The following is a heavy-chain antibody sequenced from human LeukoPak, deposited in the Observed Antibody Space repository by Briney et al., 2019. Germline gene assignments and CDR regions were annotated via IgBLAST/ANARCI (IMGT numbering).Heavy chain of an antibody. D-gene: IGHD2-15*01. V-gene: IGHV3-53*01. CDR1: GFTVSYNY. Sequence: TGGSLTLPCAASGFTVSYNYLSWLRQAPGKGLEGVAVIYSGGSTYYAHSVKRRFTISRDNSKNTLYFQMETLRAEDTGVYYCASTAPRYVGYFDYWGQGTLVTVSS. CDR3: ASTAPRYVGYFDY. J-gene: IGHJ4*02. CDR2: IYSGGST.